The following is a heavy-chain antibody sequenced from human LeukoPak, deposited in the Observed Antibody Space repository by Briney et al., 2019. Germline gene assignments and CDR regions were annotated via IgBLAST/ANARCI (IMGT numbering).Heavy chain of an antibody. Sequence: ASVKVSCKASGYTFTSYDINWVRQATGQGLEWMGWMNPNSGNTGYAQKFQGRVTMTRNTSISTAYMELSSLRAEDTAVYYCAKLWRGSHPRYFDHWGQGTLVTVSS. V-gene: IGHV1-8*01. J-gene: IGHJ4*02. D-gene: IGHD1-26*01. CDR3: AKLWRGSHPRYFDH. CDR1: GYTFTSYD. CDR2: MNPNSGNT.